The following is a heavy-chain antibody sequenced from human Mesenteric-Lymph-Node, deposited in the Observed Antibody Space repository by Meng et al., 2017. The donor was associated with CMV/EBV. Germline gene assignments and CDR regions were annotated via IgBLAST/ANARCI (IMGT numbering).Heavy chain of an antibody. D-gene: IGHD3-10*01. J-gene: IGHJ4*02. CDR3: ATSLRSTYYYGSEVDY. CDR1: GYTLTEVS. Sequence: SGYTLTEVSMHWVRQAPGKGLEWMGGFDPEDGETIYAQKFQGRVTMTEDTSTDTAYMELSSLRSEDTAVYYCATSLRSTYYYGSEVDYWGQGTLVTVSS. V-gene: IGHV1-24*01. CDR2: FDPEDGET.